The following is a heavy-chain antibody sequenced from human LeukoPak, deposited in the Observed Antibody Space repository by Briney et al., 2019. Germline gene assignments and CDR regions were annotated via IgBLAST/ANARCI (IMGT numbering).Heavy chain of an antibody. V-gene: IGHV1-18*04. CDR2: ISAYNGNT. D-gene: IGHD2-2*01. CDR3: ARTLPAAGRSYYYGMDV. CDR1: GYTFTSYG. J-gene: IGHJ6*02. Sequence: ASVKVSCKASGYTFTSYGISWVRQAPGQGLEWMGWISAYNGNTNYAQKLQGRVTMTRDTSTSTVYMELSSLRSEDTAVYYCARTLPAAGRSYYYGMDVWGQGTTVTVSS.